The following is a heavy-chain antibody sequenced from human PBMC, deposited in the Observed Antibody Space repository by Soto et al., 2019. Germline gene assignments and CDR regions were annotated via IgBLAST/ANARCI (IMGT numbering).Heavy chain of an antibody. D-gene: IGHD2-15*01. CDR2: IYYSGST. CDR3: ARLVVRGRYFDY. CDR1: GSSISSYY. V-gene: IGHV4-59*08. J-gene: IGHJ4*02. Sequence: SETLSLTCTVSGSSISSYYWSWIRQPPGKGLEWIGYIYYSGSTNYNPSLKSRVTISVDTSKNQFSLKLSSVTAADTAVYYCARLVVRGRYFDYWGQGTLVTVSS.